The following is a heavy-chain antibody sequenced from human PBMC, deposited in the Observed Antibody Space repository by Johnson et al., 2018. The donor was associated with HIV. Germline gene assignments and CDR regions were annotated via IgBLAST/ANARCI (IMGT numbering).Heavy chain of an antibody. V-gene: IGHV3-30*02. CDR3: ARDRVWFGELYAFDI. D-gene: IGHD3-10*01. CDR1: GFTFDDYG. J-gene: IGHJ3*02. CDR2: IWYDDSNE. Sequence: QVQLVESGGGVVRPGGSLRLSCAASGFTFDDYGMSWVRQAPGKGLEWVAFIWYDDSNEYYGESVKGRFTISRDNSKNTLYLQMNSLRAEDTAVYYCARDRVWFGELYAFDIWGQGTMVTVSS.